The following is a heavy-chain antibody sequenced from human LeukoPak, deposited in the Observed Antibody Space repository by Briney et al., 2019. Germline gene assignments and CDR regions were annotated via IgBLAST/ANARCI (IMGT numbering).Heavy chain of an antibody. J-gene: IGHJ4*02. CDR3: ARAVAGTNFDY. V-gene: IGHV4-4*02. Sequence: PSETLSLTCAVSGGSISSSNWWSWVRQPPGKGLEWIGYIYYSGSTNYNPSLKSRVTISVDTSKNQFSLKLSSVTAADTAVYYCARAVAGTNFDYWGQGTLVTVSS. CDR2: IYYSGST. CDR1: GGSISSSNW. D-gene: IGHD6-19*01.